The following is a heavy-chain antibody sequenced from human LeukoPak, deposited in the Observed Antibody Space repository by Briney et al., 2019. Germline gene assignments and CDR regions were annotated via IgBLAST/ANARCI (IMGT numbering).Heavy chain of an antibody. CDR3: ARTYYGDYPNDAFDI. J-gene: IGHJ3*02. CDR2: IYYSGSI. CDR1: GGSISSYY. V-gene: IGHV4-59*01. D-gene: IGHD4-17*01. Sequence: SETLSLTCTVSGGSISSYYWSWIRQPPGKGLEWIWYIYYSGSINYTPSLKSRVTISVDTSKNQFSLKLSSVTAADTAVYYCARTYYGDYPNDAFDIWGQGTMVTVSS.